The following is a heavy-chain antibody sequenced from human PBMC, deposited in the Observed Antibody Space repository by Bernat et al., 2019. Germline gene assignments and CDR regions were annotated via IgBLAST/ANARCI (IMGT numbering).Heavy chain of an antibody. D-gene: IGHD6-19*01. CDR2: INDGNGNT. J-gene: IGHJ5*02. V-gene: IGHV1-3*01. CDR3: ARVAVAAPPMGWLDP. Sequence: QAQLVQSGAEVKNPGATVKVTCEASGYTFMNDVIHWVRQAPGQRLEGRGWINDGNGNTKSSQKFQGRVTFTRDKSATTAYMDLSSLSSEDSAVYYCARVAVAAPPMGWLDPWGQGTLVTVSS. CDR1: GYTFMNDV.